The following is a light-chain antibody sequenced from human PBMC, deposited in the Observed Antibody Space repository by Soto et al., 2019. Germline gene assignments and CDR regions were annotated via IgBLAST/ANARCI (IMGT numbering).Light chain of an antibody. CDR3: QQYSNWPPYT. V-gene: IGKV3-15*01. CDR1: QSVSSK. J-gene: IGKJ2*01. CDR2: AAS. Sequence: EIVMTQSPATLSVSPGERATLSCRASQSVSSKLAWYQQKPGQAPRLLIYAASTRATGIPARFSGSGSGTEFTLTSTSLQSEDFGVYYCQQYSNWPPYTFGQGTKLEIK.